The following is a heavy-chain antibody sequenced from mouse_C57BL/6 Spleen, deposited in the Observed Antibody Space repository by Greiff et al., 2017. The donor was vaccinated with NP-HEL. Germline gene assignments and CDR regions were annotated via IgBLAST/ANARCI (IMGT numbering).Heavy chain of an antibody. CDR3: ARGREQIYYYGSPSFDV. J-gene: IGHJ1*03. CDR2: INPSNGGT. CDR1: GYTFTSYW. Sequence: QVQLQQPGTELVKPGASVKLSCKASGYTFTSYWMHWVKQRPGQGLEWIGNINPSNGGTNYNEKFKSKATLTVDKSTSTAYMQLSSRTSEDSAVYYCARGREQIYYYGSPSFDVWGTGTTVTVSS. V-gene: IGHV1-53*01. D-gene: IGHD1-1*01.